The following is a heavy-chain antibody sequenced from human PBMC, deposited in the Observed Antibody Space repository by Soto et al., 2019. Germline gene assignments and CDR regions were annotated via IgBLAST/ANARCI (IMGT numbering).Heavy chain of an antibody. CDR1: GFTFSSYS. V-gene: IGHV3-66*01. CDR2: IYSGGST. Sequence: GGSLRLSCAASGFTFSSYSMNWVRQAPGKGLEWVSVIYSGGSTYYADSVKGRFTISRDNSKNTLYLQMNSLRAEDTAVYYCATREWSLDYWGQGTLVTVSS. CDR3: ATREWSLDY. J-gene: IGHJ4*02. D-gene: IGHD3-3*01.